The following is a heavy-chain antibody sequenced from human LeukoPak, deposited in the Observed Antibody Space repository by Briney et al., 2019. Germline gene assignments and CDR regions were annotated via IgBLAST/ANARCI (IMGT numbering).Heavy chain of an antibody. J-gene: IGHJ4*02. CDR2: IYDSGST. V-gene: IGHV4-30-4*01. CDR1: GGSISSGEYY. Sequence: SSQTLSLTCTVSGGSISSGEYYWSWIRQPPGKGLEWIGNIYDSGSTYYTPSLKSRFIISVDTSKNQFSLKLSSVTAADTAVYYCARGGDFCSGFFDWGQGTLVTVSS. D-gene: IGHD3-3*01. CDR3: ARGGDFCSGFFD.